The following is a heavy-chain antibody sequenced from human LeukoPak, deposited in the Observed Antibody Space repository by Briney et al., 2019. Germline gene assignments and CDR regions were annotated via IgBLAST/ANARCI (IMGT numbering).Heavy chain of an antibody. D-gene: IGHD3-16*02. V-gene: IGHV1-46*01. CDR2: INPSGGST. J-gene: IGHJ5*02. CDR1: GYTFISYY. Sequence: GASVKVSCKASGYTFISYYMHWVRQAPGQGLEWMGIINPSGGSTSYAQKLQGRVTMTRDTSTDTAYMELSSLRSEDTAVYYCATVNDYVWGSNRSGIDPWGQGTLVTVSS. CDR3: ATVNDYVWGSNRSGIDP.